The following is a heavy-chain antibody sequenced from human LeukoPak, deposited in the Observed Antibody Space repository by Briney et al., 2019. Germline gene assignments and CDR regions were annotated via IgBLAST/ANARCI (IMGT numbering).Heavy chain of an antibody. CDR2: INHSGST. Sequence: PSETLSLTCAVYGGSFSGYYWSWIRQPPGKGLEWIGEINHSGSTNYNPSLKSRVTISVDTSKNQFSLKLSSVTAADTAVYYCARLEPSMVRGVGFAYRGGGTLVTVSS. J-gene: IGHJ4*02. CDR3: ARLEPSMVRGVGFAY. V-gene: IGHV4-34*01. CDR1: GGSFSGYY. D-gene: IGHD3-10*01.